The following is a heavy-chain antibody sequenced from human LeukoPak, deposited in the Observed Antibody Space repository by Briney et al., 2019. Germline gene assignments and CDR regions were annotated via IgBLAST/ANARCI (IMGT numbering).Heavy chain of an antibody. CDR2: ITSSSSNI. J-gene: IGHJ5*02. Sequence: PGGSLRLSCAASGFTFSSYSMNWVRQAPGKGLEWVSYITSSSSNIYYTDSVQGRFTVSGDNAKNSLYLQMNSLRAEDTAVYYCAPSVAGHFDPWGQGTLVTVSS. CDR1: GFTFSSYS. V-gene: IGHV3-48*04. CDR3: APSVAGHFDP. D-gene: IGHD6-19*01.